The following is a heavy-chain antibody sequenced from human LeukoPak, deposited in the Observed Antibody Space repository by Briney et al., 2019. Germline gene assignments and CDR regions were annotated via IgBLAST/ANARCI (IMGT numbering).Heavy chain of an antibody. V-gene: IGHV4-61*01. J-gene: IGHJ4*02. CDR3: ARGPRGYCSGGSCYHY. CDR1: GGSVSSGSYY. Sequence: SETLSLICTVSGGSVSSGSYYWSWIRQPPGKGLEWIGYIYYSGNTNYSPSLKSRVTISVDTSKNQFSLRLSSVTAADTAVYYCARGPRGYCSGGSCYHYWGQGTLVTVSS. D-gene: IGHD2-15*01. CDR2: IYYSGNT.